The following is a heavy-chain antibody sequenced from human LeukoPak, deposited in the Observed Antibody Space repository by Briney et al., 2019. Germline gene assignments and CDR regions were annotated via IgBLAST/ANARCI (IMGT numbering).Heavy chain of an antibody. Sequence: GGSLRLSCAASGFTFSSYWMHWVRQAPGKGLVWVSRINSDGTSTNYADSVKGRFTISRDNAKNTLYLQMNSLRADDTAVHYCASGYRLVLACGYWGQGTLVTVSS. J-gene: IGHJ4*02. CDR2: INSDGTST. CDR3: ASGYRLVLACGY. D-gene: IGHD6-6*01. CDR1: GFTFSSYW. V-gene: IGHV3-74*01.